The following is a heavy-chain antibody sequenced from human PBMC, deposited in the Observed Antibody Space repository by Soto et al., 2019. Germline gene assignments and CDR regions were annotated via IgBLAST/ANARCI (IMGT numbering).Heavy chain of an antibody. V-gene: IGHV4-38-2*01. D-gene: IGHD3-22*01. CDR3: ARGNYYDSSGYLYYFDY. CDR2: IYHSGST. Sequence: TSETLSLTCAVSGYSISSGYYWGWIRQPPGKGLEWIGSIYHSGSTYYNPSLKSRVTISVDTSKNQFSLKLSSVIAADTAVYYCARGNYYDSSGYLYYFDYWGQGTLVTVSS. J-gene: IGHJ4*02. CDR1: GYSISSGYY.